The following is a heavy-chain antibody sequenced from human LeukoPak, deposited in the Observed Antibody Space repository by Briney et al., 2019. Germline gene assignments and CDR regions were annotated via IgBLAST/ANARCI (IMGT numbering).Heavy chain of an antibody. CDR1: GFSFRRHW. J-gene: IGHJ4*02. V-gene: IGHV3-7*01. CDR2: IKRDGSEK. CDR3: ARDLNLLQSDS. D-gene: IGHD5-24*01. Sequence: GGSLRLSCAASGFSFRRHWMIWFRQAPGKGPEGVAHIKRDGSEKYYVDSVKGRFTISRDNAKDSLYLQMNSLRAEDTAVYYCARDLNLLQSDSWGQGTLVTVSS.